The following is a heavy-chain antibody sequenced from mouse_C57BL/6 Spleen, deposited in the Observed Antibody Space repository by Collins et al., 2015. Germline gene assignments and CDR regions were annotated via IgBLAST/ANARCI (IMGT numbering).Heavy chain of an antibody. D-gene: IGHD2-5*01. J-gene: IGHJ4*01. Sequence: GGSLKLSCAASGFNFSNYAMSWVRQTPEKRLEWVATISDGGTYTDYPDNVKGRFTISRDNAKNNLYLQMSHLKSEDTAMYYCTRDPYYSNYVAMDYWGQGTSVTVSS. CDR2: ISDGGTYT. CDR3: TRDPYYSNYVAMDY. V-gene: IGHV5-4*01. CDR1: GFNFSNYA.